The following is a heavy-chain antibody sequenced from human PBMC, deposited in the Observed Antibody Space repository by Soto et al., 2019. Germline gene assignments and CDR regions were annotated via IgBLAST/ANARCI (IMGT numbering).Heavy chain of an antibody. CDR3: ARHPLPGKLLTPGINWFDP. Sequence: EVQLVQSGAEVKKPGESLKISCKGSGYSFNSYYIGWVRQMPGKGLEWMGIIYPGDSDTRYSPSFQGQVTVSADKSISTAYLQWSSLKASDTAMYYCARHPLPGKLLTPGINWFDPWGQGTLVTVSS. D-gene: IGHD3-16*01. V-gene: IGHV5-51*01. J-gene: IGHJ5*02. CDR1: GYSFNSYY. CDR2: IYPGDSDT.